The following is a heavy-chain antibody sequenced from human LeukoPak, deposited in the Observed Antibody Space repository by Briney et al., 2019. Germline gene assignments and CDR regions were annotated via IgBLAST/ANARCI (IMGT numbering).Heavy chain of an antibody. CDR1: GSPFSSYS. CDR3: ARDARVATYNY. Sequence: GSLSLSCAASGSPFSSYSMNWVRQAPGKGLEWVSSISSSSSYIYYADSVKGRFTISRDNAKNSLYLQMNSLRAEDTAVYYCARDARVATYNYWGQGTLVTVSS. J-gene: IGHJ4*02. V-gene: IGHV3-21*01. D-gene: IGHD5-12*01. CDR2: ISSSSSYI.